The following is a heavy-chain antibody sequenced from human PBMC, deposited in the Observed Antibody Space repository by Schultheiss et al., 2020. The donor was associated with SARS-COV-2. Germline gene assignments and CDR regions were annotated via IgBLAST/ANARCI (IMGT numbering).Heavy chain of an antibody. V-gene: IGHV2-26*01. CDR2: IFSNDEK. J-gene: IGHJ2*01. Sequence: SGPTLVKPTETLTLTCTVSGFSLSNARMGVRWIRQPPGKALEWLAHIFSNDEKSYSTSLKSRLTISKDTSKSQVVLTMTNMDPVDTATYYCARTRGIAVAGAYWYFDLWGRGTLVTVSS. CDR1: GFSLSNARMG. CDR3: ARTRGIAVAGAYWYFDL. D-gene: IGHD6-19*01.